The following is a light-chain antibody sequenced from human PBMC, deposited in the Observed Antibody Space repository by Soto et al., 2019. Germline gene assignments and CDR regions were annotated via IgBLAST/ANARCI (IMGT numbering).Light chain of an antibody. Sequence: DIQMTQSPSSLSASVGDRVTITCRASQSISNYLNWFQQKPGNHPKLLIYAASTLQGGVPSRFSGRGSGTDFTLTISSLQPEDCATYYFQQTYSSPETFGRGTKVEI. CDR1: QSISNY. CDR3: QQTYSSPET. J-gene: IGKJ1*01. CDR2: AAS. V-gene: IGKV1-39*01.